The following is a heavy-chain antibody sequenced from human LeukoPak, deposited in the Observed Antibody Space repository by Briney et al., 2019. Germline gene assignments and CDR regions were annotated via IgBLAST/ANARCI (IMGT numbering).Heavy chain of an antibody. D-gene: IGHD2-2*01. V-gene: IGHV3-7*01. Sequence: TGGSLRLSCAASGFTFSTYWMSWVRQAPGKGLEWVANIKQDGSEKYYVDSVKGRLTISRDNAENSLYLQMNSLRAEDTAVYYCARDRYCSSTSCYIGNFDSWGQGTLVTVSS. CDR1: GFTFSTYW. J-gene: IGHJ4*02. CDR2: IKQDGSEK. CDR3: ARDRYCSSTSCYIGNFDS.